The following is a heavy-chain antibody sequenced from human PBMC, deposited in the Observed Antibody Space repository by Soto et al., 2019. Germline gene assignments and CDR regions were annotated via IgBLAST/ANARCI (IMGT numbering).Heavy chain of an antibody. CDR2: IYYSGST. CDR1: GGSISSGGYY. J-gene: IGHJ5*02. CDR3: ARTEDFPYNWFDP. Sequence: SETLSLTCTVSGGSISSGGYYWSWIRQPPGKGLEWIGYIYYSGSTYYNPSLKSRVTISVDTSKNQFSLKLSSVTAADTAVYYCARTEDFPYNWFDPWGQGTLVTVSS. D-gene: IGHD3-3*01. V-gene: IGHV4-30-4*01.